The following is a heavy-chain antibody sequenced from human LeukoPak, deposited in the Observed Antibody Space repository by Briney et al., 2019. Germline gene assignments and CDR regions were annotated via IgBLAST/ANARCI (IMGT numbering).Heavy chain of an antibody. V-gene: IGHV1-18*01. CDR3: ARDGDYDILTGTMALGWFDP. D-gene: IGHD3-9*01. CDR2: ISAYNGNT. Sequence: ASVKVSCKASGYTFTSYGISWVRQAPGQGLEWMGWISAYNGNTNYAQKLQGRVTMTTDTSTSTAYMELRSLRSDDTAVYYCARDGDYDILTGTMALGWFDPWGQETLVTVSS. J-gene: IGHJ5*02. CDR1: GYTFTSYG.